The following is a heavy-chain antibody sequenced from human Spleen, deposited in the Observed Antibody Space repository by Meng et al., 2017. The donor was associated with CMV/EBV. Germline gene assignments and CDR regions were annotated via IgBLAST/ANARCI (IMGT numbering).Heavy chain of an antibody. Sequence: SETLSLTCAVFGGSFTNYHWSWIRQPPGKGLEWLGEINRSGRANNNLSLKGRVTISIDMSKSQLSLQLTSVTAADTAVYYCARLWALWGCFDYWGQGTLVTVSS. J-gene: IGHJ4*02. D-gene: IGHD3-10*01. CDR2: INRSGRA. CDR3: ARLWALWGCFDY. CDR1: GGSFTNYH. V-gene: IGHV4-34*01.